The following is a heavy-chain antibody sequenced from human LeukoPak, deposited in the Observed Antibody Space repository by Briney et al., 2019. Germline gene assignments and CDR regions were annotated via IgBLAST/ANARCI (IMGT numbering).Heavy chain of an antibody. Sequence: TGGSLRLSCAASGFTFSSYAMSWVRQAPRKGLEWVSAISGSGGSTYYADSVKGRFTISRDNSKNTLYLQMNSLRAEDTAVYYCARSKYYYDSSGYEEGTDYWGQGTLVTVSS. J-gene: IGHJ4*02. D-gene: IGHD3-22*01. V-gene: IGHV3-23*01. CDR1: GFTFSSYA. CDR2: ISGSGGST. CDR3: ARSKYYYDSSGYEEGTDY.